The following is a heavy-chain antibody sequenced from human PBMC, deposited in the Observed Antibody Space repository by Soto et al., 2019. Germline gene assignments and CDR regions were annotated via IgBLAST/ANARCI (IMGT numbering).Heavy chain of an antibody. Sequence: GGSLRLSCAASGLSFSNYALTWVRQAPGKGLEWVSSISGSGNNIKYSDSVKGRFTISRDNSKNMLFLQIDSLRVEDTALYYCTKDPNGDYIDAFDCWGQGTLVTVSS. CDR3: TKDPNGDYIDAFDC. D-gene: IGHD4-17*01. CDR2: ISGSGNNI. J-gene: IGHJ4*02. V-gene: IGHV3-23*01. CDR1: GLSFSNYA.